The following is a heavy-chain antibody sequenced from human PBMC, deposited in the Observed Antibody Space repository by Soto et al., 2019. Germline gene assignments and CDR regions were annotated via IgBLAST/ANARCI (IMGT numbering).Heavy chain of an antibody. CDR1: GGAFSGHA. V-gene: IGHV1-69*13. CDR2: IIPFFKGT. CDR3: ARDVPLNYYDSTYSYYALDV. D-gene: IGHD3-22*01. J-gene: IGHJ6*02. Sequence: ASVKVSCKASGGAFSGHAISWLRQAPGQGLEWMGQIIPFFKGTKYAQKFQGRVTITADDSTSTAYMDLGSLTSEDTAVYYCARDVPLNYYDSTYSYYALDVWGQGTTVTVS.